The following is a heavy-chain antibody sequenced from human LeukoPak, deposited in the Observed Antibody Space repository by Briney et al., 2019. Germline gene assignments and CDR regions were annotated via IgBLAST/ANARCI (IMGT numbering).Heavy chain of an antibody. V-gene: IGHV3-49*04. CDR2: IRSKAYGGTT. D-gene: IGHD3-10*01. J-gene: IGHJ4*02. CDR3: TTYGSGRKFDY. Sequence: GGSLRLSCTASGFTFGDYAMSWVRQAPGKGLEWVGFIRSKAYGGTTEYAASVKGRFTISRDDSKGIAYLQMNSLKTEDTAVYYCTTYGSGRKFDYWGQGILVTVSS. CDR1: GFTFGDYA.